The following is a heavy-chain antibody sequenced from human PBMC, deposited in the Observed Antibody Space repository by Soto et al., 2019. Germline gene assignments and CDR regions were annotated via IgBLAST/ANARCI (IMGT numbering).Heavy chain of an antibody. CDR3: ARGPRLRAKEYSYGLDV. Sequence: PSETLSLTCTVSGASIISSGYYWSWIRQHPGKGREWIGYIYYSGSTYNNPSLKGRVTVSVDRAKNKVCLRLTSVTAADTAVYYCARGPRLRAKEYSYGLDVWGQGPSVTVSS. V-gene: IGHV4-31*03. CDR2: IYYSGST. CDR1: GASIISSGYY. D-gene: IGHD1-1*01. J-gene: IGHJ6*01.